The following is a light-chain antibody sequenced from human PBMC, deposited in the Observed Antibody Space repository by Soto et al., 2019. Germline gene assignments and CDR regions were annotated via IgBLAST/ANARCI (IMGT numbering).Light chain of an antibody. J-gene: IGKJ5*01. V-gene: IGKV1-9*01. CDR2: TAS. CDR3: QQRNSYPIT. Sequence: DIQLTQSPSFLSASVGDRVTITCRASQGISCYLAWYQQKPGKAPNLLIHTASTLQSGVPSRFSGSGSGTEFTLTISSLQPEDFANYYCQQRNSYPITFGQGTLLEIK. CDR1: QGISCY.